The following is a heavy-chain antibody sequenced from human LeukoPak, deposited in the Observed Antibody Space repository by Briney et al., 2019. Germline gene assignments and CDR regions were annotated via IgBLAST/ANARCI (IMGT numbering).Heavy chain of an antibody. CDR2: IIPIFGTA. V-gene: IGHV1-69*13. CDR1: GYTFTGYY. Sequence: GASVKVSCKTSGYTFTGYYMHWVRQAPGQGLEWMGGIIPIFGTANYAQKFQGRVTITADESTSTAYMELSSLRSEDTAVYYCARARRGYSSGWTLGYWGQGTLVTVSS. J-gene: IGHJ4*02. CDR3: ARARRGYSSGWTLGY. D-gene: IGHD6-19*01.